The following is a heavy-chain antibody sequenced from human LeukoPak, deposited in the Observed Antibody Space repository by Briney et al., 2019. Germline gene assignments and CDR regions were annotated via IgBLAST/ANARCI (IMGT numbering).Heavy chain of an antibody. CDR2: INPRGGST. D-gene: IGHD4-11*01. CDR1: GYIFTTYY. V-gene: IGHV1-46*01. Sequence: ASVKVSCKASGYIFTTYYMHWLRQAPGQGPEWMGIINPRGGSTDYAQKFQGRVTMTSDTSTSTVYMELKSLRSEDTAVYFCARVGTTGATADNWGQGTLVTVSS. CDR3: ARVGTTGATADN. J-gene: IGHJ4*02.